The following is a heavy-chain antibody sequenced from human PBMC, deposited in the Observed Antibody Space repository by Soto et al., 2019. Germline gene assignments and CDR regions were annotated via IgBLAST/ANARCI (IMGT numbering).Heavy chain of an antibody. V-gene: IGHV3-30-3*01. CDR1: GFTFSSYT. CDR3: ARDYGSFTYYFYGMDV. Sequence: QVHLVESGGGVVQPGRSLRLSCAASGFTFSSYTMHWVRQAPGKGLESVAIISYDGNKKYYADSVKGRFTISRDNSKNTLFLQMNSLRTEDTAVYYCARDYGSFTYYFYGMDVWGQGTTVTVSS. J-gene: IGHJ6*02. D-gene: IGHD3-10*01. CDR2: ISYDGNKK.